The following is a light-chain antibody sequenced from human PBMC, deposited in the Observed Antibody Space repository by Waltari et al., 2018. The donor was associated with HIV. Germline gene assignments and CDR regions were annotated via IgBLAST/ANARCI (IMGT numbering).Light chain of an antibody. Sequence: SHALTQTSSVSVSPGPTARIPCPRSGLPEKYSYWYRQKTGQAPVLLIYKDIGRPSGIPERISASRSGTRVTLTSSGVQAEDEGDYYCQSTGFEGTWVFGGGTRLTVL. CDR2: KDI. V-gene: IGLV3-25*03. CDR1: GLPEKY. J-gene: IGLJ3*02. CDR3: QSTGFEGTWV.